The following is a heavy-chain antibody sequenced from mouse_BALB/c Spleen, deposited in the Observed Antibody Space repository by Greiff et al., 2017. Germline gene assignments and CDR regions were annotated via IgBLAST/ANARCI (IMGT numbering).Heavy chain of an antibody. CDR3: TSGSSYGWFAY. V-gene: IGHV6-6*02. Sequence: EVQGVESGGGLVQPGGSMKLSCVASGFTFSNYWMNWVRQSPEKGLEWVAEIRLKSNNYATHYAESVKGRFTISRDDSKSSVYLQMNNLRAEDTGIYYCTSGSSYGWFAYWGQGTLVTVSA. D-gene: IGHD1-1*01. CDR1: GFTFSNYW. J-gene: IGHJ3*01. CDR2: IRLKSNNYAT.